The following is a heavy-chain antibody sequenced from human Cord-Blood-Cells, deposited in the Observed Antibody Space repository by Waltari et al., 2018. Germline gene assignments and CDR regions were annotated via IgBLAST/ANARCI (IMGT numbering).Heavy chain of an antibody. Sequence: QVQLQESGPGLVKPSETLSLTCTVSGGSISSYYWSWIRQPPGKGLEWIGYIYYSGRTNYNPSLKSRVTISVDTSKNQFSLKLSSVTAADTAVYYCARGSSSSWYGTEYFQHWGQGTLVTVSS. CDR1: GGSISSYY. D-gene: IGHD6-13*01. CDR3: ARGSSSSWYGTEYFQH. J-gene: IGHJ1*01. CDR2: IYYSGRT. V-gene: IGHV4-59*01.